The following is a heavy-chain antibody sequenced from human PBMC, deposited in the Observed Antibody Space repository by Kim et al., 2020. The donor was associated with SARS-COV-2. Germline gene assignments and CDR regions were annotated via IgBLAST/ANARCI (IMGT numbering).Heavy chain of an antibody. D-gene: IGHD3-9*01. CDR2: ISAYNGNT. V-gene: IGHV1-18*04. CDR1: GYTFTSYG. Sequence: ASVKVSCKASGYTFTSYGISWGRQAPGQGLEWMGWISAYNGNTNYAQKLQGRVTMTTDTSTSTAYMELRSLRSDDTAVYYCARDGLGDILTGYSDYWGQGTLVTVSS. CDR3: ARDGLGDILTGYSDY. J-gene: IGHJ4*02.